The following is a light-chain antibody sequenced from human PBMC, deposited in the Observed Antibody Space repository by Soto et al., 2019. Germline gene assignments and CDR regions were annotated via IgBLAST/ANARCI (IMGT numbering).Light chain of an antibody. CDR2: GAF. Sequence: VLTQSPDTLSLSPGERATLSCRASQSLRSNLAWYQQKPGQPPRLLIYGAFNRAAGIPARFSGSGSGTDFTLTISSLEPEDFAVYYCQQRSNWLFTFGQGTRLEIK. J-gene: IGKJ5*01. CDR1: QSLRSN. CDR3: QQRSNWLFT. V-gene: IGKV3-11*01.